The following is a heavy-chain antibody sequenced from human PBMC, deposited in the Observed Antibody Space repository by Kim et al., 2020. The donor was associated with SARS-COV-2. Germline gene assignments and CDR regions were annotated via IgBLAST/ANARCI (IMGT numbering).Heavy chain of an antibody. CDR3: TKEDHGMDV. J-gene: IGHJ6*02. Sequence: GDSTYYAYWVNGRFTVTRDNRKSSLFLQMNSLRTEDTALYYCTKEDHGMDVWGQGTTVTVSS. V-gene: IGHV3-43*01. CDR2: GDST.